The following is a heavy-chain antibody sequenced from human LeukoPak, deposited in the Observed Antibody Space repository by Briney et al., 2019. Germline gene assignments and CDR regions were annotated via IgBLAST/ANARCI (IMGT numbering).Heavy chain of an antibody. D-gene: IGHD3-10*01. CDR2: ISSSGSYI. CDR1: GFTFSSYS. Sequence: GGSLRLSCALSGFTFSSYSMSWVRQAPGKGLEWVSSISSSGSYIYYPDPVKGRFTFYKDNAKNSLYLQMNRLRAEDTAVYYWARGILFGPWFGELTDPTGFDYWGQGTLVTVSS. V-gene: IGHV3-21*01. CDR3: ARGILFGPWFGELTDPTGFDY. J-gene: IGHJ4*02.